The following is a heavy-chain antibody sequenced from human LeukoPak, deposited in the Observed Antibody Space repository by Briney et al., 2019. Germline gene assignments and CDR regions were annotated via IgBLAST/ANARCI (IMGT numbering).Heavy chain of an antibody. V-gene: IGHV1-69*01. D-gene: IGHD2-2*01. CDR2: IIPIFGTA. CDR1: GGTFSSYA. Sequence: SVKVSCKASGGTFSSYAISWVRQAPGQGLEWMRGIIPIFGTANYAQKFQGRVTITADESTSTAYMELSSLRSEDTAVYYCASSPGGYCSSTSCYRFAYYFDYWGQGTLVTVSS. CDR3: ASSPGGYCSSTSCYRFAYYFDY. J-gene: IGHJ4*02.